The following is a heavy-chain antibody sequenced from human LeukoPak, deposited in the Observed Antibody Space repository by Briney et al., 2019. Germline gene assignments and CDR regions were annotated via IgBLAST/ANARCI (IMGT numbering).Heavy chain of an antibody. D-gene: IGHD3-22*01. J-gene: IGHJ4*02. Sequence: ASVKVSCKASGYTFTGYYMHWVRQAPGQGLEWMGWINPNSGGTNYAQKFQGRVTMTRDTSISTAYMELSRLRSDDTAVYYCAREIGDSSGNNLDYWGQGTLVTVSS. CDR1: GYTFTGYY. CDR2: INPNSGGT. CDR3: AREIGDSSGNNLDY. V-gene: IGHV1-2*02.